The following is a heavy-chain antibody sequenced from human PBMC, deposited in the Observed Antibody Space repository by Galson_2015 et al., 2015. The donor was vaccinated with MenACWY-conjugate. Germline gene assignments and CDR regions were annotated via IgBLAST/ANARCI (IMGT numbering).Heavy chain of an antibody. J-gene: IGHJ4*02. CDR2: FDPEDGET. CDR3: ASFLYDSSGYYPADDY. Sequence: SVKVSCKVSGYTLTELSMHWVRQAPGKGLEWMGGFDPEDGETIYAQKFQGRVTMTEDTSTDTAYMELSSLRSEDTAVYYCASFLYDSSGYYPADDYWGQGTLVTVSS. CDR1: GYTLTELS. V-gene: IGHV1-24*01. D-gene: IGHD3-22*01.